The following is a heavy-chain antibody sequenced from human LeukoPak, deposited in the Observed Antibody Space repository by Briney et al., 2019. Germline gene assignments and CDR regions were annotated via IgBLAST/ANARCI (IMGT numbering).Heavy chain of an antibody. CDR1: GYTFTGYY. D-gene: IGHD3-9*01. Sequence: SVKVSCKASGYTFTGYYMHWVREAPGQGLEWMGWISPNTGGANYAQKFQGRVTMTRDTSISTAYMELSRLRSDDTAVYYCARDYNYDILMRDYYYYMDVWGKGTTVTISS. CDR2: ISPNTGGA. CDR3: ARDYNYDILMRDYYYYMDV. J-gene: IGHJ6*03. V-gene: IGHV1-2*02.